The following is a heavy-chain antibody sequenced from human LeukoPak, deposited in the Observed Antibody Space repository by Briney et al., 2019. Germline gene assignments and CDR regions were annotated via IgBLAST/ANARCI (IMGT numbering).Heavy chain of an antibody. V-gene: IGHV3-21*01. J-gene: IGHJ5*01. CDR2: ISSSSSYI. Sequence: GGSLRLSCAASGFTFSSYSMNWVRQAPGKGLEWVSSISSSSSYIYYADSVKGRFTISRDNAKNSLYLQMNSLRAEDTAVYYCARELGHSSSWYDCWGQGTLVTVSS. CDR1: GFTFSSYS. CDR3: ARELGHSSSWYDC. D-gene: IGHD6-13*01.